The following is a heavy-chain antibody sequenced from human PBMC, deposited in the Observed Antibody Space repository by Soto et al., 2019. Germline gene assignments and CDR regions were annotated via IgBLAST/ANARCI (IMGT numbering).Heavy chain of an antibody. CDR2: ISSSSSYI. V-gene: IGHV3-21*01. D-gene: IGHD6-19*01. CDR1: GFTFSSYS. J-gene: IGHJ4*02. Sequence: GGSLRLSCAASGFTFSSYSMNWVRQAPGKGLEWVSSISSSSSYIYYADSVKGRFTISRDNSKNTVYLQMNSLRGEDTALYYCARDQSSAFHYWGQGTLVTVSS. CDR3: ARDQSSAFHY.